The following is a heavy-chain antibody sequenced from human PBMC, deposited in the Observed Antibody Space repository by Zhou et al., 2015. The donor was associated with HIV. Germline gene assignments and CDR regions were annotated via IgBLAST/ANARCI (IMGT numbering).Heavy chain of an antibody. CDR1: GYTFTGYY. CDR2: INPNSGGT. D-gene: IGHD2-8*02. J-gene: IGHJ4*02. Sequence: QVQLVQSGAEVKKPGASVKVSCKASGYTFTGYYMHWVRQAPGQGLEWMGRINPNSGGTNYAQKFQGRVTMTRDTSISTAYMELSRLRSDDTAVYYCARDLAEVGYCTGGVCSNFDYWGQGTLVTVSS. V-gene: IGHV1-2*06. CDR3: ARDLAEVGYCTGGVCSNFDY.